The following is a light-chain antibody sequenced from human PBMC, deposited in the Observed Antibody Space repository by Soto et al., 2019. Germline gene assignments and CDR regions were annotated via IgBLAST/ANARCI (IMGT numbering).Light chain of an antibody. Sequence: DIQMTQSPSTLSASVGDRVTITCRASQSISTWLAWYQQKPGKAPKLLIYKASILESVVPSRFSGSGSETEFTLTISSLQPDDFATYYCQQYNTFPLTFGGGTKVDIK. CDR2: KAS. CDR3: QQYNTFPLT. J-gene: IGKJ4*01. V-gene: IGKV1-5*03. CDR1: QSISTW.